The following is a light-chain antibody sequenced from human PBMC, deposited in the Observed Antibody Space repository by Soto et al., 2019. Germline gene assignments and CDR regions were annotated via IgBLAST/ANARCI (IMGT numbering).Light chain of an antibody. CDR1: STNVGGYYY. CDR2: DVS. CDR3: CSFAGSYTFV. V-gene: IGLV2-11*01. Sequence: QSVLTQPRSVTGSPGQSVTISCTGTSTNVGGYYYVSWYQQHPGKAPKLIIYDVSEWPSGVPDRFSGSKSGNTASLTISGLQAEDEADYYCCSFAGSYTFVFGTGTKLTVL. J-gene: IGLJ1*01.